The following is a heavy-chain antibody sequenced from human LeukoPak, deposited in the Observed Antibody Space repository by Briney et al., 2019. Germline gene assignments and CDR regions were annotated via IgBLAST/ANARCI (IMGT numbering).Heavy chain of an antibody. CDR1: GFTFSGYS. CDR2: INTDGSTT. J-gene: IGHJ4*02. Sequence: PGGSLRLSCAASGFTFSGYSMHWVRQAPGKGLVWVSRINTDGSTTTYADSVKGRFTISRDNAKNTLYLQMSSLRAEDTAVYFCARNFYYGQDYWGQGTLVTVSS. CDR3: ARNFYYGQDY. V-gene: IGHV3-74*01. D-gene: IGHD3-10*01.